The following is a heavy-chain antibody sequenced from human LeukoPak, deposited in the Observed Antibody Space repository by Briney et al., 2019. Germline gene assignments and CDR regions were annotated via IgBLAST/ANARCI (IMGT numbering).Heavy chain of an antibody. J-gene: IGHJ3*02. D-gene: IGHD2/OR15-2a*01. Sequence: RPSETLSLTCTVSGGSISSSSYYWGWIRQPPGKGLEWIGEINHSGSTNYNPSLKSRVTISVDTSKNQFSLKLSSVTAADTAVYYCARGFPRAAFDIWGQGTMVTVSS. V-gene: IGHV4-39*07. CDR1: GGSISSSSYY. CDR3: ARGFPRAAFDI. CDR2: INHSGST.